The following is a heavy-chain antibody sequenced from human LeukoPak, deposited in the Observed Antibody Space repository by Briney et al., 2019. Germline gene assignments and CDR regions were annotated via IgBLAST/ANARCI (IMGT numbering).Heavy chain of an antibody. CDR1: GFTFSNFA. Sequence: PGGSLRLSCAASGFTFSNFAMRWVRQAPGKGLEWVSGISSSGGSTYYEDFVKGRFTVSRDNSKNTLYLQMSSLRAEDTAVYYCAKGLESSSWYTLIDYWGQGTLVTVSS. D-gene: IGHD6-13*01. V-gene: IGHV3-23*01. J-gene: IGHJ4*02. CDR3: AKGLESSSWYTLIDY. CDR2: ISSSGGST.